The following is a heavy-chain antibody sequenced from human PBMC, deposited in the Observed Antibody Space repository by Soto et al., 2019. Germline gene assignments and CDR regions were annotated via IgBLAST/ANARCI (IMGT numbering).Heavy chain of an antibody. V-gene: IGHV3-23*01. CDR3: AKDQDDIVVVVAATDLNTFDY. J-gene: IGHJ4*02. CDR1: GFTLSSYA. Sequence: GGSLRRSCAASGFTLSSYAMSWVRQAPGKGLEWVSAISGRGGSTYYADSVKGRFTISRDNSKNTLYLQMNSLRAEDTAVYYCAKDQDDIVVVVAATDLNTFDYWGQGTLVTVSS. D-gene: IGHD2-15*01. CDR2: ISGRGGST.